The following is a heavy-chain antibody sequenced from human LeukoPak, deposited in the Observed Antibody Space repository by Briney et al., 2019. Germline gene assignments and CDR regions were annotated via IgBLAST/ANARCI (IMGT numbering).Heavy chain of an antibody. V-gene: IGHV4-4*08. CDR1: GGSFSGYY. J-gene: IGHJ4*02. CDR3: ARVVGDEDYDSSGYYYVFDY. D-gene: IGHD3-22*01. Sequence: SETLSLTCAVYGGSFSGYYWSWIRQPPGKGLEWIGRIYTSGSTNYNPSLKSRVTISVDTSKNQFSLKLSSVTAADTAVYYCARVVGDEDYDSSGYYYVFDYWGQGTLVTVSS. CDR2: IYTSGST.